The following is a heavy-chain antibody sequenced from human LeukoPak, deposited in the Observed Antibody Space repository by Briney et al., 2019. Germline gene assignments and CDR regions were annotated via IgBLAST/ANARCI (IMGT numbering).Heavy chain of an antibody. V-gene: IGHV3-30*02. CDR3: AKWSARGRYDLFDP. D-gene: IGHD6-19*01. CDR2: IQNDGSNK. CDR1: GFTFNNYG. Sequence: PGGSLRLSCAASGFTFNNYGMNGVRQAPGKGLEWVAFIQNDGSNKNYADSVKGRFIISRDNSKNTLYMQMNSLRVEDTAVYYCAKWSARGRYDLFDPVGQGTLVTVSS. J-gene: IGHJ5*02.